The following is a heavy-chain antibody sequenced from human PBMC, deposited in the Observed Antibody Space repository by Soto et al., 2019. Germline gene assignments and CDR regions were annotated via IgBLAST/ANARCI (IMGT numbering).Heavy chain of an antibody. CDR1: GGSISSGDYY. V-gene: IGHV4-30-4*01. D-gene: IGHD3-10*01. J-gene: IGHJ5*02. Sequence: PSETLYLTCTVSGGSISSGDYYWSGIRQPPGKGLEWIGYIYYSGSTYYNPSLKSRVTISVDTSKNQFSLKLSSVTAADTAVYYCAREEGRRYSASGSYPHWFDPWGQGPLVT. CDR2: IYYSGST. CDR3: AREEGRRYSASGSYPHWFDP.